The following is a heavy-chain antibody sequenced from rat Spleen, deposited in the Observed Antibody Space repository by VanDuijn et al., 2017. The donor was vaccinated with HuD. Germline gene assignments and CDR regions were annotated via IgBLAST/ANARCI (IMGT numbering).Heavy chain of an antibody. J-gene: IGHJ2*01. CDR2: ISYDGSST. V-gene: IGHV5-7*01. CDR1: GFTFSDYN. D-gene: IGHD1-1*01. Sequence: EVQPVESGGGLVQPGSPLKLSCAASGFTFSDYNMAWVRQAPKKGLEWVATISYDGSSTYYRDSVKGRFTISRDNAKSTLYLQMNSLRSEDTATYYCARHGSLVITTVATGRYYFDYWGPGVMVTVSS. CDR3: ARHGSLVITTVATGRYYFDY.